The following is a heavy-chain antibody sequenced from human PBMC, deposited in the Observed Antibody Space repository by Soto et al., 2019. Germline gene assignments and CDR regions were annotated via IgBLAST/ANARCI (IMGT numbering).Heavy chain of an antibody. CDR1: GYTFTSYD. D-gene: IGHD4-17*01. CDR2: MNPNSGNT. Sequence: QVQLVQSGAEVKKPGASVKVSCKASGYTFTSYDINWVRQATGQGLEWMGWMNPNSGNTGYAQKLQGRXTXTXXTSISTAYMELSSLRSEDTAVYYCARPLYGDNVDYWGQGTLVTVSS. V-gene: IGHV1-8*01. J-gene: IGHJ4*02. CDR3: ARPLYGDNVDY.